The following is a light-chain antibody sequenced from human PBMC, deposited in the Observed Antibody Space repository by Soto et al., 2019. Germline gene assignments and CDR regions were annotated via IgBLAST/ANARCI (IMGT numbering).Light chain of an antibody. V-gene: IGLV2-23*01. Sequence: QSVLTQPASVSGSPGHSITISCTGTSSDVGIYNLVSWYQQHPGKAPKLMIYEGSKRPSGVSNRFSGSKSGNTASLTISGLQAEDEADYYCCSYAGSRTVVFGGGTQLTVL. CDR3: CSYAGSRTVV. J-gene: IGLJ2*01. CDR1: SSDVGIYNL. CDR2: EGS.